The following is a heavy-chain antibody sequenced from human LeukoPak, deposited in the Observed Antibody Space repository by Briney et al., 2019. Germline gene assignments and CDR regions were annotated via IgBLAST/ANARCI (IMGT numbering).Heavy chain of an antibody. CDR2: IIPLFGTA. V-gene: IGHV1-69*13. D-gene: IGHD5-18*01. CDR3: ARRSYSYGWSDAFDI. J-gene: IGHJ3*02. Sequence: SVKVSCKASGGTFSSYAINWVRQPPGQGLEWMGGIIPLFGTANYAQKFQGRVTITADDSASTAYMQLSSLRSEDTAVFYCARRSYSYGWSDAFDIWGQGTMVTVSS. CDR1: GGTFSSYA.